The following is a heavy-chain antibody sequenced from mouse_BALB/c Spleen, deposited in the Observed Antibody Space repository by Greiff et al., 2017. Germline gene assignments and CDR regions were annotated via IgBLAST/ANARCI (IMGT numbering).Heavy chain of an antibody. D-gene: IGHD2-3*01. CDR2: IWSDGST. CDR3: ARHNGYYVGDYAMDY. Sequence: QVQLQQSGPDLVAPSQSLSITCTVSGFSLTSYGVHWVRQPPGKGLEWLVVIWSDGSTTYNSALKSRLSISKDNSKSQVFLKMNSLQTDDTAMYYCARHNGYYVGDYAMDYWGQGTSVTVSS. V-gene: IGHV2-6-2*01. CDR1: GFSLTSYG. J-gene: IGHJ4*01.